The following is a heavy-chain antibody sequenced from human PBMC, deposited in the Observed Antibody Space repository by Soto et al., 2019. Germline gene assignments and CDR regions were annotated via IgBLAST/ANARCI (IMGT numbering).Heavy chain of an antibody. CDR1: GYTFTTYG. V-gene: IGHV1-18*04. J-gene: IGHJ6*02. Sequence: ASVKVSCKASGYTFTTYGINWVRQAPGQGLEWVGWISAYNGITRYAEKLQGRVTMTTDTSTSTAYMELRSLRSDDTAVYYCARDSRIAVAGYYGMDVWGQGTTVTVSS. CDR2: ISAYNGIT. CDR3: ARDSRIAVAGYYGMDV. D-gene: IGHD6-19*01.